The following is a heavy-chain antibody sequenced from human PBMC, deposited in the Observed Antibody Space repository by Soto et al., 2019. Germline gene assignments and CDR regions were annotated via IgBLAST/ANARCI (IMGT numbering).Heavy chain of an antibody. D-gene: IGHD3-10*01. CDR2: LYSGGTS. V-gene: IGHV3-53*02. CDR3: ARGQQVSTIRGVQGFDY. Sequence: EVQLVETGGGLIQPGGSLRLSCAASGFSISSNYMTWVRQAPGKGLEWVSLLYSGGTSYYADSVKGRFTISRDNSKNTLFLPMNRLKTEDTAVYYCARGQQVSTIRGVQGFDYWGQGTLVTVSS. CDR1: GFSISSNY. J-gene: IGHJ4*02.